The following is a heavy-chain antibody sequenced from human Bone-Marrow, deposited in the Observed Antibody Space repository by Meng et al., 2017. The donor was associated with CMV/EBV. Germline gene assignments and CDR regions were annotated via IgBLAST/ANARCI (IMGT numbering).Heavy chain of an antibody. CDR3: AKDWGNSGWYVDY. CDR2: ISRSGGST. D-gene: IGHD6-19*01. J-gene: IGHJ4*01. CDR1: GYSFSNYP. V-gene: IGHV3-23*01. Sequence: GGSRRLSCAASGYSFSNYPMTWVRQAPGKGLEWVSSISRSGGSTYYADSVKGRFTISRDNSTSTLYLQMNSRRAEDTAIYYCAKDWGNSGWYVDYWGHGPLVPVSS.